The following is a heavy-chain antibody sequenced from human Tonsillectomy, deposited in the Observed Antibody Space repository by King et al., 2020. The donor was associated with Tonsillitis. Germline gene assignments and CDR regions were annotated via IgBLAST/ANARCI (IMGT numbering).Heavy chain of an antibody. V-gene: IGHV3-30*18. J-gene: IGHJ4*02. CDR2: ISYDGSNK. D-gene: IGHD1-26*01. Sequence: VQLVESGGGVVQPGRSLRLSRAASGFTFSSYGMHWVRQAPGKGLEWVAVISYDGSNKYYADSVKGRFTISRDNSKNTLYLQMNSLRAEDTAVYYCAKDLVKGRGDYWGQGTLVTVSS. CDR1: GFTFSSYG. CDR3: AKDLVKGRGDY.